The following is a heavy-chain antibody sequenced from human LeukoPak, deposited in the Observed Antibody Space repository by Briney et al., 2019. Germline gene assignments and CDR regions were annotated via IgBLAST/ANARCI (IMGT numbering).Heavy chain of an antibody. CDR1: GSSFSSYS. D-gene: IGHD1-1*01. J-gene: IGHJ4*02. Sequence: WGSLRLSCGDSGSSFSSYSMNWVRQAPGKDLEWVSSISSSSKYIYYADSVKGRFTISRDNAKNSLYLQMNGLRADDTAVYYGARSPQGTGSPADYWGQGTLVTVSS. CDR2: ISSSSKYI. CDR3: ARSPQGTGSPADY. V-gene: IGHV3-21*01.